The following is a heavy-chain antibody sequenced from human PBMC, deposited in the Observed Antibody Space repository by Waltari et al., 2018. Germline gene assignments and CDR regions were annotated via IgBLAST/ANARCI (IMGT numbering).Heavy chain of an antibody. J-gene: IGHJ5*02. V-gene: IGHV1-69*12. D-gene: IGHD3-10*01. CDR3: ARVHRFGELLSTFDP. Sequence: QVQLVQSGAEVKKPGSSVKVSCKASGSTFRSYAISGVRQAPGQWLEWMGGIIPIFGTANYAQKFQGRVTITADESTSTAYMELSSLRSEDTAVYYCARVHRFGELLSTFDPWGQGTLVTVSS. CDR2: IIPIFGTA. CDR1: GSTFRSYA.